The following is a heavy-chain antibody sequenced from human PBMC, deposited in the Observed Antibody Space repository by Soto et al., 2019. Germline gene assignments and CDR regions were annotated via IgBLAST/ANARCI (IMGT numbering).Heavy chain of an antibody. CDR1: GFTFRNYG. J-gene: IGHJ4*02. D-gene: IGHD6-13*01. V-gene: IGHV3-30*18. CDR3: SKENQHLVHDY. Sequence: GGSLRLSCAASGFTFRNYGMHWVRQAPGKGLEWVAVISHDGSDKYYADSMKGRFIISRDNSENTLFLNMNSLKPEDTAVYYCSKENQHLVHDYWGQGTQVTVS. CDR2: ISHDGSDK.